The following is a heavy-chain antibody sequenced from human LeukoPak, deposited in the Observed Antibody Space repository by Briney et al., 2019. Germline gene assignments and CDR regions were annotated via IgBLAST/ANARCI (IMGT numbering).Heavy chain of an antibody. D-gene: IGHD3-10*01. CDR2: INHSGST. V-gene: IGHV4-34*01. J-gene: IGHJ5*02. CDR1: GGSFSGYY. Sequence: SETLSLTCAVYGGSFSGYYWSWIRQPPGKGLEWIGEINHSGSTNYNPSLKSRVTISVDTSKNQFSLKLSSVTAADTAVYYCARGRFTYYYGSGSYFWFDPWGQGTLVTVSS. CDR3: ARGRFTYYYGSGSYFWFDP.